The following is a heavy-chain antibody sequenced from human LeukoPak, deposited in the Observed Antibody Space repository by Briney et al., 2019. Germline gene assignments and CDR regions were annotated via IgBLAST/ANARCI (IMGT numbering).Heavy chain of an antibody. V-gene: IGHV4-34*01. D-gene: IGHD3-10*01. J-gene: IGHJ6*04. Sequence: SETLSLTCAVYGGSFSGYYWSWIRQPPGKGLEWIGEINHSGSTNYNPSLKSRVTISVDTSKNQFSLKLSSVTAADTAVYYCARVPTMVRGATEAGMDVWGKGTTVTVSS. CDR3: ARVPTMVRGATEAGMDV. CDR1: GGSFSGYY. CDR2: INHSGST.